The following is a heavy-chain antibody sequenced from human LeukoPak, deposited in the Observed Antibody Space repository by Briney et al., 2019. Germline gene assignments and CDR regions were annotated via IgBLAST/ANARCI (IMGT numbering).Heavy chain of an antibody. Sequence: GESLKISCKGSGYSFTSYWIGWVRQMPGKGLEWMGIIYPGDSDTRYSPSFQGQVTISADKSISTAYLQWSSLKASGTAMYYCARRDSSGWYPDGNWFDPWGQGTLVTVSS. D-gene: IGHD6-19*01. CDR2: IYPGDSDT. V-gene: IGHV5-51*01. CDR3: ARRDSSGWYPDGNWFDP. J-gene: IGHJ5*02. CDR1: GYSFTSYW.